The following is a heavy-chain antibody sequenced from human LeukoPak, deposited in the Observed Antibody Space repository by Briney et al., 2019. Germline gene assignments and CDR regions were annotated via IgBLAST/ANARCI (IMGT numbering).Heavy chain of an antibody. Sequence: SETLSLTCTVSGGSISSYYWSWIRQPAGKGLEWIGRIYTSGSTNYNPSLKSRVTMSVDTSKNQFSLKLSSVTAADTAVYYCARGPFEDDFWSGYPYYFDYWGQGTLVTVSS. CDR3: ARGPFEDDFWSGYPYYFDY. CDR1: GGSISSYY. V-gene: IGHV4-4*07. D-gene: IGHD3-3*01. J-gene: IGHJ4*02. CDR2: IYTSGST.